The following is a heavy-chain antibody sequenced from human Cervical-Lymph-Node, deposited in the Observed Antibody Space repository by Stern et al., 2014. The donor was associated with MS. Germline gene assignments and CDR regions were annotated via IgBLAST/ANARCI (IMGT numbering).Heavy chain of an antibody. D-gene: IGHD3-10*01. V-gene: IGHV2-5*02. J-gene: IGHJ4*02. Sequence: QITLKESGPTLIKPTQTLTLTCTFSGFSVSTDGEGVGWIRQPPGKALEWLALIYWDGNERYSPSLRSRLTITKDTSKNQVVLVMTNMDPVDTGTYYCAHRAGNRVRVVTFFDYWGQGTLVTVSS. CDR1: GFSVSTDGEG. CDR3: AHRAGNRVRVVTFFDY. CDR2: IYWDGNE.